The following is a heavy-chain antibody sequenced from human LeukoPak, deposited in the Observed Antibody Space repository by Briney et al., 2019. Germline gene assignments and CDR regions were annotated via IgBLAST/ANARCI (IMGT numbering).Heavy chain of an antibody. J-gene: IGHJ4*02. D-gene: IGHD1-26*01. Sequence: ASVKVSCKASGYTFTGYYMHWVRQAPGQGLEWMGWINPNSGGTNYAQKFQGRVTMTRDTSISTAYMELSRLTSDDTAVYYCARCRIVGAKEFDYWGQGTLVTVSS. V-gene: IGHV1-2*02. CDR2: INPNSGGT. CDR1: GYTFTGYY. CDR3: ARCRIVGAKEFDY.